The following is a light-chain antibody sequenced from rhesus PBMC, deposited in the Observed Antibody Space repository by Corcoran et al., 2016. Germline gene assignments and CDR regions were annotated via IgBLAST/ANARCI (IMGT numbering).Light chain of an antibody. Sequence: DIQMTQSPSSLSASVGDTVTITCRASQGISNYLAWYQQKPGKAPKPLIYSASNLESGVPSRFSGSGYGTDFTLTISSLQPEDFATYYCQQYSSRPLTFGGGTKVEIK. CDR2: SAS. CDR1: QGISNY. CDR3: QQYSSRPLT. V-gene: IGKV1S16*01. J-gene: IGKJ4*01.